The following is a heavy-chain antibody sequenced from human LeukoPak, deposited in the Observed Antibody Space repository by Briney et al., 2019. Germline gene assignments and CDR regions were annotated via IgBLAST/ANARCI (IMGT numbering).Heavy chain of an antibody. J-gene: IGHJ4*02. CDR1: GYTFTGYY. Sequence: GASVKVSCKASGYTFTGYYMHWVRQAPGQGLEWMGWINPNSGGTNYAQKFQGRVTMTRGTSISTAYMELSRLRSDDTAVYYCAREAGYSGYDSFGYWGQGTLVTVSS. CDR3: AREAGYSGYDSFGY. CDR2: INPNSGGT. D-gene: IGHD5-12*01. V-gene: IGHV1-2*02.